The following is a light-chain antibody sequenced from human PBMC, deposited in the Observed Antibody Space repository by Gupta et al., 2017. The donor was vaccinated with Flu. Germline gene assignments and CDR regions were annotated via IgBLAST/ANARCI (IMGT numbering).Light chain of an antibody. V-gene: IGKV4-1*01. CDR1: QSVFYSSNNKNY. CDR2: WAS. CDR3: QHDEGNPPFT. Sequence: DIVMTQSPDSLAVSLGERATINCKSSQSVFYSSNNKNYLAWYKQRPGQPPKLLIYWASTREAGVPDRFSGSGFGTDFTLTISSRQAEDVAVYYCQHDEGNPPFTFGHGTKVDIK. J-gene: IGKJ3*01.